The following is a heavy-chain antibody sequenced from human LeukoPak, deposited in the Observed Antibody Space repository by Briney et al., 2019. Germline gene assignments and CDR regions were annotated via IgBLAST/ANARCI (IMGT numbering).Heavy chain of an antibody. V-gene: IGHV1-2*02. CDR1: GYTFTDYY. CDR3: GLLSKDLDY. Sequence: ASVKVSCKGSGYTFTDYYLHWVRQAPGQGLEWVGYINPRDGGTSSPPNFRGRVTMTTDASSSTVYMELSRLTSDYRAREGNGLLSKDLDYWGQGTLVTVSS. CDR2: INPRDGGT. D-gene: IGHD2-15*01. J-gene: IGHJ4*02.